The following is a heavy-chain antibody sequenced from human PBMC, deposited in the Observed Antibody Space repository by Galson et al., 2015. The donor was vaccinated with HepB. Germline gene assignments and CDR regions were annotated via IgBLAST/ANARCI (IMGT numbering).Heavy chain of an antibody. D-gene: IGHD3-22*01. CDR2: IKSKTDGGTT. V-gene: IGHV3-15*01. J-gene: IGHJ3*02. Sequence: SLRLSCAASGFTFSNAWMSWVRQAPGKGLEWVGRIKSKTDGGTTDYAAPVKGRFTISRDDSKNTLYLQMNSLKTEDTAVYYCTTGPYYYDSWDDAFDIWGQGTMVTVSS. CDR3: TTGPYYYDSWDDAFDI. CDR1: GFTFSNAW.